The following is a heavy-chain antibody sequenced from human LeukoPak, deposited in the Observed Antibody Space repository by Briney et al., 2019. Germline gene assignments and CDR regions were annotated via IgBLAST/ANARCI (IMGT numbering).Heavy chain of an antibody. CDR1: GFTFSSYA. CDR3: AKGSDSSGYYYSGIDY. D-gene: IGHD3-22*01. CDR2: ISGSGGST. V-gene: IGHV3-23*01. J-gene: IGHJ4*02. Sequence: GGSLRLSCAASGFTFSSYAMSWVRQAPGKGLEWVSAISGSGGSTYYADSVKGRFTISRDNSKNTLYLQMNSLRAEDTAVYYCAKGSDSSGYYYSGIDYWGQGTLVTVSS.